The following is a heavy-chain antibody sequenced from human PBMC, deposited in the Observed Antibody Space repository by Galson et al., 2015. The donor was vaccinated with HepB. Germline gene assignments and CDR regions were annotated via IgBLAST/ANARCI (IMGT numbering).Heavy chain of an antibody. Sequence: SLRLSCAASGFTFSSYWMHWVRQAPGKGLVWVSRINSEGRNTNYADSVKGRFTVSRDNAKNTLYLQMNSLRAEDTAVYYCAKIGVIGHWYFDIWGRGTLVTVSS. V-gene: IGHV3-74*01. CDR2: INSEGRNT. J-gene: IGHJ2*01. CDR3: AKIGVIGHWYFDI. D-gene: IGHD3-10*01. CDR1: GFTFSSYW.